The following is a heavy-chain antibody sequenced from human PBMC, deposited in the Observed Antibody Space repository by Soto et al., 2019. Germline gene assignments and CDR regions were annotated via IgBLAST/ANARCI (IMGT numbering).Heavy chain of an antibody. CDR2: IYTSGST. J-gene: IGHJ5*02. D-gene: IGHD6-13*01. Sequence: PSETLSLTCTVPGGSISSYYWSWIRQPAGKGLEWIGRIYTSGSTNYNPSHKSRVTMSVDTSKNQFSLKLSSVTAADTAVYYCARELGIAAAGTVWFDPWGQGTLVTVSS. V-gene: IGHV4-4*07. CDR3: ARELGIAAAGTVWFDP. CDR1: GGSISSYY.